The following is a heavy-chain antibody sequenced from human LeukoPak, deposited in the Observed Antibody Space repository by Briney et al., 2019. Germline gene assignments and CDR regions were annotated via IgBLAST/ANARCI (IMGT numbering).Heavy chain of an antibody. D-gene: IGHD3-16*01. Sequence: ASVKVSCKASGYTFTGYYMHWVRQALGQGLEWMGWINPNSGGTNYAQKFQGRVTMTRDTSISTAYMELSRLRSDDTAVYYCARDLGAKEYYYYYMDVWGKGTTVTVSS. J-gene: IGHJ6*03. V-gene: IGHV1-2*02. CDR2: INPNSGGT. CDR1: GYTFTGYY. CDR3: ARDLGAKEYYYYYMDV.